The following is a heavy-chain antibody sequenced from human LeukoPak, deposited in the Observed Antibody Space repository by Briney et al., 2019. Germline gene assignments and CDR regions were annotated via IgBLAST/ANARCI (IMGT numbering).Heavy chain of an antibody. CDR2: IYYSGST. CDR1: GGSISSSSYY. J-gene: IGHJ4*02. V-gene: IGHV4-39*07. Sequence: SETLSLTCTVSGGSISSSSYYWGWIRQPPGKGLEWIGSIYYSGSTYYNPSLKSRVTISVDTSKNQFSLKLSSVTAADTAVYYCARGLNHFDYWGQGTLVTVSS. CDR3: ARGLNHFDY. D-gene: IGHD1-14*01.